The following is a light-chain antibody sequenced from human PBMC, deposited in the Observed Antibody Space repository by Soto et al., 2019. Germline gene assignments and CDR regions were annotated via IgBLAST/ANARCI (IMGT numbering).Light chain of an antibody. CDR2: DVS. CDR3: SSYTSTCTLYV. CDR1: SSDIGGYNY. Sequence: QSALTQPASVSGSPGQSITISCTGTSSDIGGYNYVSWYQQLPCKFPKLIIYDVSNRPSGVSDRFSGSKSGNAASLTISGLKAEDEADYYCSSYTSTCTLYVFGTGTKVTVL. J-gene: IGLJ1*01. V-gene: IGLV2-14*03.